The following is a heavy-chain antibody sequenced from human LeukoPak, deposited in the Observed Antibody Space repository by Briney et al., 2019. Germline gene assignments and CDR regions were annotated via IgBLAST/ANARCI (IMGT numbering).Heavy chain of an antibody. V-gene: IGHV3-73*01. Sequence: PGGSLRLSCVVSGFSFSRYDMHWVRQSSGKGLEWVGQIDKKDKGYATATAYAASVTGRFTISRDDSINTAYLQMKSLKTEDTALYYCTRDSGTYNWFDPWGQGTLVTVPS. CDR1: GFSFSRYD. J-gene: IGHJ5*02. CDR3: TRDSGTYNWFDP. D-gene: IGHD1-26*01. CDR2: IDKKDKGYATAT.